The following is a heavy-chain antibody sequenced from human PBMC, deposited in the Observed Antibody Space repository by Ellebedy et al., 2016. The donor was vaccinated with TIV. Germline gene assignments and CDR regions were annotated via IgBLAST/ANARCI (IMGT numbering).Heavy chain of an antibody. D-gene: IGHD3-10*02. CDR3: AVTLITTFPPRWGFDY. CDR2: IYPGDSDT. CDR1: GYSFTSYW. J-gene: IGHJ4*02. V-gene: IGHV5-51*01. Sequence: GESLKISXKGSGYSFTSYWIGWVRQMPGKGLEWMGIIYPGDSDTRYSPSFQGQVTISADKSISTAYLQWSSLKASDTAMYYCAVTLITTFPPRWGFDYWGQGTLVTVSS.